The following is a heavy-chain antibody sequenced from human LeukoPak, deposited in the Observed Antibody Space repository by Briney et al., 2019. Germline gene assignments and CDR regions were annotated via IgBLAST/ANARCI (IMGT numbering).Heavy chain of an antibody. D-gene: IGHD6-13*01. Sequence: TSVKVSCKASGYTFTGYYMHWVRQAPGQGLEWMGRINPNSGGTNYAQKFQGRVTMTRGTSISTAYMELSRLRSDDTAVYYCARGPTGYSSSWYAYWGQGTLVTVSS. CDR2: INPNSGGT. J-gene: IGHJ4*02. CDR3: ARGPTGYSSSWYAY. V-gene: IGHV1-2*06. CDR1: GYTFTGYY.